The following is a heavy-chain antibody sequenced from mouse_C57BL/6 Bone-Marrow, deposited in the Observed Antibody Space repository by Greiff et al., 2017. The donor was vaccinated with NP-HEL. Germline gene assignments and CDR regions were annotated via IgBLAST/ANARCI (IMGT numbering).Heavy chain of an antibody. V-gene: IGHV5-16*01. CDR3: AREGGLRRRTYAMDY. CDR1: GFTFSDYY. J-gene: IGHJ4*01. Sequence: EVQVVESEGGLVQPGSSMKLSCTASGFTFSDYYMAWVRQVPEKGLEWVANINYDGSSTYYLDSLKSRFIISRDNAKNILYLQISSLKSEDTATYYCAREGGLRRRTYAMDYWGRGTAVTVSA. D-gene: IGHD2-4*01. CDR2: INYDGSST.